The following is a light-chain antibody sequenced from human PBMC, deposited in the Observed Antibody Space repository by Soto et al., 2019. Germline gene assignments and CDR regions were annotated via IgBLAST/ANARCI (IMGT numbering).Light chain of an antibody. J-gene: IGKJ1*01. CDR1: QSISSW. CDR3: QQSYSTTWT. V-gene: IGKV1-39*01. CDR2: AAS. Sequence: DIQMTHSPSTLSASVGDRVTITPRASQSISSWLAWYQQKPGKAPKLLIYAASSLQSGVPSRFSGSGSETDFTLTISSLQPEDFAAYSCQQSYSTTWTFGQGTKVDNK.